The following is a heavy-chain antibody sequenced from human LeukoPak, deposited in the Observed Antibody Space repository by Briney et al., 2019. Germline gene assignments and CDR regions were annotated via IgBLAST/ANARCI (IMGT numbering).Heavy chain of an antibody. Sequence: GGSLRLSCSVSGFRFSDYWMDWVRQAPGKGAAWVSYIDNDGRGTGYADSVKGRFTISRDNSNNTLYLQMNRLRVKDTAVYYCARKTDHQTGGDYWGQGTLVTVSS. CDR3: ARKTDHQTGGDY. D-gene: IGHD1-1*01. CDR1: GFRFSDYW. J-gene: IGHJ4*02. CDR2: IDNDGRGT. V-gene: IGHV3-74*01.